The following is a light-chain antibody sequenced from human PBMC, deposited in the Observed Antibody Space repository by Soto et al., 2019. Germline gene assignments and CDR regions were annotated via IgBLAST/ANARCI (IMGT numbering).Light chain of an antibody. CDR1: SSDVGGYDY. V-gene: IGLV2-14*01. CDR2: DVS. Sequence: QSALTQPASVSGSPGQSITISCTGTSSDVGGYDYVSWYQQHPGKVPKLMIYDVSSRPSGVSNRFSGSKSGNTASLTISGLQAEDEADYYCSSYASSSTLVFGGGTKPPVL. CDR3: SSYASSSTLV. J-gene: IGLJ2*01.